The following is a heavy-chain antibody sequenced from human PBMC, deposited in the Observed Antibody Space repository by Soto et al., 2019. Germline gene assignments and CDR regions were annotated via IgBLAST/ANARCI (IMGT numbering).Heavy chain of an antibody. CDR2: MNHRGST. CDR3: ARSITIFGVVIHDAFDI. CDR1: GGSFSGYY. V-gene: IGHV4-34*01. Sequence: QVQLQQWGAGLLKPSETLSLTCAVYGGSFSGYYWSWIRQPPWKGLEWIGEMNHRGSTNYIPSLKSRVTISVDTSKNQFSLKVSSVNAADTAVYYCARSITIFGVVIHDAFDIWGQGTMVIVSS. D-gene: IGHD3-3*01. J-gene: IGHJ3*02.